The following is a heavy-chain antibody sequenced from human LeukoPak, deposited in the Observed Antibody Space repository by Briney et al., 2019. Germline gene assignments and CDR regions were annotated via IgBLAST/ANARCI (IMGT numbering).Heavy chain of an antibody. J-gene: IGHJ3*02. CDR3: ARESGFRGDAFDI. CDR1: GFTFSSYN. CDR2: ISSSGSTI. V-gene: IGHV3-48*03. Sequence: GGSLRLSCAASGFTFSSYNMNWVRQAPGKGLEWVSYISSSGSTIYYADSVKGRFIISRDNAKNSLYLQMNSLRAEDTAVYYCARESGFRGDAFDIWGQGTMVTVSS. D-gene: IGHD3-10*01.